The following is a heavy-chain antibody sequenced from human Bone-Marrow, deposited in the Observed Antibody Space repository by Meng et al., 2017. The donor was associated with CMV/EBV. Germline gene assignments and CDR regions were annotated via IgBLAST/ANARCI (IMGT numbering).Heavy chain of an antibody. J-gene: IGHJ4*02. V-gene: IGHV3-23*01. D-gene: IGHD3/OR15-3a*01. CDR2: INTRGDAT. Sequence: SCAASVFPFSTSAMSWVRQAPGKGLEWVSTINTRGDATYYAGSVKGRFAISRDNSKNTLYLQMNSLRVEDTAVYYCAKDGLRGPSGYWGQGTLVTVSS. CDR3: AKDGLRGPSGY. CDR1: VFPFSTSA.